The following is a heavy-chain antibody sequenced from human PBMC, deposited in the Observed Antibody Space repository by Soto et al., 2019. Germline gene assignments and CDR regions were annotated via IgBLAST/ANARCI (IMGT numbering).Heavy chain of an antibody. CDR3: ARGSWQLDAYYHYYMDV. J-gene: IGHJ6*03. CDR1: GGSINSYY. V-gene: IGHV4-59*01. CDR2: IYYSGST. D-gene: IGHD6-6*01. Sequence: SETLSLTCTVSGGSINSYYWSWIRQPAGKGLEWIGYIYYSGSTNYNPSLKSRVTISVDTSKNQFSLKLSSVTAADTAVYYCARGSWQLDAYYHYYMDVWGKGTTVTVSS.